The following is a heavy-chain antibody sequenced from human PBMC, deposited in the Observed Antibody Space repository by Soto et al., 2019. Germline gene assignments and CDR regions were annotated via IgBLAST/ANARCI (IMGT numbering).Heavy chain of an antibody. D-gene: IGHD4-4*01. V-gene: IGHV3-7*05. CDR1: GFTFSSYW. J-gene: IGHJ6*02. CDR2: IKQDGSEK. CDR3: ARAYRPDYMLHHSSFRSPEVHYYYYYGMDV. Sequence: GGSLRLSCAASGFTFSSYWMSWVRQAPGKGLEWVANIKQDGSEKYYVDSVKGRFTISRDNAKNSLYLQMNSLRAEDTAVYYCARAYRPDYMLHHSSFRSPEVHYYYYYGMDVWGQGTTVTVSS.